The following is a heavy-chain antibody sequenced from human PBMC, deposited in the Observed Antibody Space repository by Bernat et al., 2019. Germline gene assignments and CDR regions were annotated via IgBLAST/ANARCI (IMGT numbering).Heavy chain of an antibody. J-gene: IGHJ5*02. CDR3: AREDYGSRSYYKWNWFDP. D-gene: IGHD3-10*01. CDR2: ISYDGSNK. V-gene: IGHV3-30-3*01. Sequence: QVQLVESGGGVVQPGRSLRLSCAASGFTFSSYAMHWVRQAPGKGLEWVAVISYDGSNKYYADSVKGRFTISRDNSKNTLYLQMNSLRAEDTAVYYCAREDYGSRSYYKWNWFDPWGQGTLVTVSS. CDR1: GFTFSSYA.